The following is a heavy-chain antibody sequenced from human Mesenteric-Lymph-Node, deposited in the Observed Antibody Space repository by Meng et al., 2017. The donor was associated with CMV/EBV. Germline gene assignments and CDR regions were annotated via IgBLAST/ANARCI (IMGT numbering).Heavy chain of an antibody. J-gene: IGHJ4*02. V-gene: IGHV3-53*05. CDR3: ANIAAAGRGKVDY. CDR2: LNSGDNE. Sequence: GESLKISCEVSGFSVSNNYMSWVRQAPGKGLEWVAVLNSGDNEYNADSVKGRFTISSDDSKNTLYLQMNSLRPGDTAVYYCANIAAAGRGKVDYWGQGTLVTVSS. CDR1: GFSVSNNY. D-gene: IGHD6-13*01.